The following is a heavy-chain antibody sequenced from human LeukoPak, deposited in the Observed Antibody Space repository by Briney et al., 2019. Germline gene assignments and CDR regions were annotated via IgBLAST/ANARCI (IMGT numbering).Heavy chain of an antibody. CDR1: GGSISSSSYY. CDR2: IYYSGST. CDR3: APMGVPAATLLGIYNWFDP. J-gene: IGHJ5*02. D-gene: IGHD2-2*01. Sequence: SETLSLTCTVSGGSISSSSYYWGWIRQPPGKGLEWIGSIYYSGSTYYNPSLKSRVTISVDTSKNQFSLKLSPVTAADTAVYYCAPMGVPAATLLGIYNWFDPWGQGTLVTVSS. V-gene: IGHV4-39*01.